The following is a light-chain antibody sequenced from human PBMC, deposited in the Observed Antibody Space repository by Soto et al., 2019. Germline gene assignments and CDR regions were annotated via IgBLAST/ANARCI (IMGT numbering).Light chain of an antibody. CDR2: KAS. J-gene: IGKJ1*01. CDR1: QSISSW. Sequence: DIQMTQSPSTLSASLGDRVTITCRASQSISSWLAWYQQKPGKAPKLLIYKASSLASGVPSRFSGSGSGTEFTLTISSLQPDDFATYYCQQYNSYRWTFGQGTKVEIK. V-gene: IGKV1-5*03. CDR3: QQYNSYRWT.